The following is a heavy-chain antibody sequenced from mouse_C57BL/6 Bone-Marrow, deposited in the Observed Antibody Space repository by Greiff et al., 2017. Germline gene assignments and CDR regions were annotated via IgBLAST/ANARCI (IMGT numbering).Heavy chain of an antibody. CDR1: GYAFSSSW. V-gene: IGHV1-82*01. Sequence: VQLQQSGPELVKPGASVKISCKASGYAFSSSWMNWVKPRPGKGLEWIGRIYPGDGDTNYNGKFKGKATLTADKSSSTAYMQLSSLTSEDSAVYFCARLDYYGSSYNYWGQGTTLTVAS. CDR2: IYPGDGDT. CDR3: ARLDYYGSSYNY. J-gene: IGHJ2*01. D-gene: IGHD1-1*01.